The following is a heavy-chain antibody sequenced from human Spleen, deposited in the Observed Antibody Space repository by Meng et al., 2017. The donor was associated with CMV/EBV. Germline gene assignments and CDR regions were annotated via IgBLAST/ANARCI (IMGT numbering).Heavy chain of an antibody. CDR3: ARDRGSSWAYYGMDV. CDR1: GGSISGHDYY. Sequence: LRLSCTVSGGSISGHDYYWGWIRQSPGQGLEWMGYIYYNGNTYYNPSLKSRLTISVDTSKNQFSLKLTSVTAADTAVYYCARDRGSSWAYYGMDVWGQGTTVTVSS. CDR2: IYYNGNT. J-gene: IGHJ6*02. V-gene: IGHV4-30-4*08. D-gene: IGHD6-13*01.